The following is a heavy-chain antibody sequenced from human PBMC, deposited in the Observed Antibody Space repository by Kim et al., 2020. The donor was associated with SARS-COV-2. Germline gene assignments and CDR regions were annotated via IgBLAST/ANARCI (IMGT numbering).Heavy chain of an antibody. J-gene: IGHJ4*02. V-gene: IGHV4-34*01. CDR1: GGSFSGYY. Sequence: SETLSLTCAVYGGSFSGYYWSWIHQPPGKGLEWIGEINHSGSTNYNPSLKSRVTISVDTSKNQFSLKLSSVTAADTAVYYCARGAAAKGIVVIITTNHFDYWGQGTLVTVSS. D-gene: IGHD3-22*01. CDR3: ARGAAAKGIVVIITTNHFDY. CDR2: INHSGST.